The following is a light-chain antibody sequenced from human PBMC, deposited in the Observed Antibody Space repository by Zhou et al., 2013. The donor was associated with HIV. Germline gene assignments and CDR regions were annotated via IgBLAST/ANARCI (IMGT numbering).Light chain of an antibody. J-gene: IGLJ1*01. CDR2: GDT. Sequence: QSVLTQPPSVSGAPGQRIILSCTGSNSNIGIGYDVHWYQQVPGTAPKLLIFGDTNRPSGIPDRFSGSKFDSSASLAITGLRAEDEADYYCQSFDNDLNTYVFGTGTKVT. V-gene: IGLV1-40*01. CDR3: QSFDNDLNTYV. CDR1: NSNIGIGYD.